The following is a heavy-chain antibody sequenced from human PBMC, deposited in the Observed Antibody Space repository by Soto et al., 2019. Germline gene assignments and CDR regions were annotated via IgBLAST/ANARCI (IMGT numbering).Heavy chain of an antibody. D-gene: IGHD3-9*01. CDR2: TYNTGTT. V-gene: IGHV4-59*02. CDR3: ARGHGIYVRFDF. Sequence: QVHLQESGPGRVRPSETLSLTCSVSGGSVYDFYWNWLRQSPGKGLEWIGNTYNTGTTNYNPSLRSRATISIDTSKNQFSLQLKSVTAADSAMYFCARGHGIYVRFDFWGQGALVSVSS. J-gene: IGHJ4*02. CDR1: GGSVYDFY.